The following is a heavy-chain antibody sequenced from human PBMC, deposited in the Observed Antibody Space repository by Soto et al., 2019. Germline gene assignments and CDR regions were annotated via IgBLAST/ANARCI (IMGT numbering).Heavy chain of an antibody. J-gene: IGHJ4*02. V-gene: IGHV1-69*01. D-gene: IGHD2-2*02. Sequence: QVQLVQSGAEVKKPGSSVKVSCKASGGTFSSYAISWVRQAPGQGLEWMGGIIPIFGTADYAQKFQGRVTITADESTSTAYMELSSLRSEDTAVYYCATIIGYCSSTSCYSLGNLDYWGQGTLVTVSS. CDR3: ATIIGYCSSTSCYSLGNLDY. CDR2: IIPIFGTA. CDR1: GGTFSSYA.